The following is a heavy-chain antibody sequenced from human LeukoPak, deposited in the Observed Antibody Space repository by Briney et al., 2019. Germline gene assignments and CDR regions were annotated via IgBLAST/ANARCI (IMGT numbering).Heavy chain of an antibody. D-gene: IGHD1-1*01. CDR2: INPSGGGT. J-gene: IGHJ5*02. CDR1: GYTFTSYY. V-gene: IGHV1-46*01. Sequence: SVTVSCKASGYTFTSYYIHWVRQAPGQGLEWMGVINPSGGGTSYAQKFQGRVTMTRDTSTSTVYMDLRSLRSEDTAVYYCARDLSALERFVPWGQGTLVTVSS. CDR3: ARDLSALERFVP.